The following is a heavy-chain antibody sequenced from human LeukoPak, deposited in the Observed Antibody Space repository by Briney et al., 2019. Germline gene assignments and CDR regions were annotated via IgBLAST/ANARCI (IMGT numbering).Heavy chain of an antibody. D-gene: IGHD5-12*01. CDR3: ASSQPSNSGWVWSQRLLGY. CDR2: INPSGGST. J-gene: IGHJ4*02. V-gene: IGHV1-46*03. Sequence: GASVKVSCKASGYTFTSYYMHWVRQAPGQGLKWMGIINPSGGSTSYAQKFQGRVTMTRDTSTSTVYMELSSLRSEDTAVYYCASSQPSNSGWVWSQRLLGYWGQGTLVTVSS. CDR1: GYTFTSYY.